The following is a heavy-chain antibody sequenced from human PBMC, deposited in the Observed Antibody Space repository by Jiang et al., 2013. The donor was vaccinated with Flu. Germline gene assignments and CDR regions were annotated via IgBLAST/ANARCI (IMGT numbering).Heavy chain of an antibody. V-gene: IGHV3-23*01. CDR2: ISGSGGST. CDR1: GFTFSSYA. J-gene: IGHJ3*02. CDR3: AKDQAQIVVVTANGLDAFDI. Sequence: GLVQPGGSLRLSCAASGFTFSSYAMSWVRQAPGKGLEWVSAISGSGGSTYYADSVKGRFTISRDNSKNTLYLQMNSLRAEDTAVYYCAKDQAQIVVVTANGLDAFDIWGQGTMVTVSS. D-gene: IGHD2-21*02.